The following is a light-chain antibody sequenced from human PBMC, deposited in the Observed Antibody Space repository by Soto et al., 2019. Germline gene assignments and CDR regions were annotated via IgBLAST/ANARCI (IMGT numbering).Light chain of an antibody. CDR3: CSYTSSSTLV. J-gene: IGLJ1*01. CDR2: DVS. Sequence: QSALNQPASVSGSPGQSITISCTGTSSAVGGYNYVSWYQQHPGKAPKLMIYDVSNRPSGVSNRFSGSESGNTASLTISGLQAEDEADYYCCSYTSSSTLVFGSGTKVTVL. CDR1: SSAVGGYNY. V-gene: IGLV2-14*01.